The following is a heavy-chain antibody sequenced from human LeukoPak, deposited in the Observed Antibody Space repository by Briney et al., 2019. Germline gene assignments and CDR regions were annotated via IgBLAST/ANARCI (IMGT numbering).Heavy chain of an antibody. CDR1: GFTFSAYG. J-gene: IGHJ6*03. CDR2: ISDDGSNK. Sequence: PGRSLRLSCVASGFTFSAYGMHWVRQAPGKGLEWVAVISDDGSNKYYVDSVKGRFTISRDNSKNTLYLQMNSLRDEDTAVFYCAKDRIHSNYGYYMDVWGKGTTVTVSS. V-gene: IGHV3-30*18. D-gene: IGHD4-11*01. CDR3: AKDRIHSNYGYYMDV.